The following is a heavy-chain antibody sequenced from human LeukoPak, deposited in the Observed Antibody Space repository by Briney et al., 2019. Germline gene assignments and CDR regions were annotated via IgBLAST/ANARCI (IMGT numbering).Heavy chain of an antibody. V-gene: IGHV3-23*01. CDR3: AKEPLRGGWYENY. CDR1: GFTFSSYA. CDR2: ISGSGGST. Sequence: GGSLRLSCAASGFTFSSYAMNWVRQAPGKGLEWVSGISGSGGSTYYADSVKGRFTFSRDNSKNTLYLQMNSLRAEDTAVYLCAKEPLRGGWYENYWGQGTLVTVSS. D-gene: IGHD6-19*01. J-gene: IGHJ4*02.